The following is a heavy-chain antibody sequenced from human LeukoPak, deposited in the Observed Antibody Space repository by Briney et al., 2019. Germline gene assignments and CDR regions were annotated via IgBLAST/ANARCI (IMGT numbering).Heavy chain of an antibody. D-gene: IGHD6-19*01. V-gene: IGHV4-39*07. CDR3: ARGKDEWGSGYYYYYYMDV. Sequence: SETLSLTCTVSGGSISSSSYYWGWIRQPPGKGLEWIGSIYYSGSTYYNPSLKSRVTMSVDTSKNQFSLKLSSVTAADTAVYYCARGKDEWGSGYYYYYYMDVWGKGTTVTVSS. CDR1: GGSISSSSYY. J-gene: IGHJ6*03. CDR2: IYYSGST.